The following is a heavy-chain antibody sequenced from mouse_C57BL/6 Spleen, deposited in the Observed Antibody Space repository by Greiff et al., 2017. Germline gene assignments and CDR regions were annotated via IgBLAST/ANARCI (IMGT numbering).Heavy chain of an antibody. Sequence: QVQLQQSGPELVKPGASVKISCKASGYAFSSSWMNWVKQRPGKGLEWIGRIYPGDGDTNYNGKFKGKATLTADKSSSTAYMQLSSLTSEDSAVYFCARDGSSQVWTSYYAMYYWGQGTSVTVSS. V-gene: IGHV1-82*01. J-gene: IGHJ4*01. CDR1: GYAFSSSW. CDR2: IYPGDGDT. D-gene: IGHD1-1*01. CDR3: ARDGSSQVWTSYYAMYY.